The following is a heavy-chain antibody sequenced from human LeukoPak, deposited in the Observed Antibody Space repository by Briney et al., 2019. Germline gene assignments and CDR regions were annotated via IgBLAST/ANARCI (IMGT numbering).Heavy chain of an antibody. J-gene: IGHJ4*02. D-gene: IGHD3-9*01. Sequence: PGGSLRLSCGASGFTFSSYWMSWLRQAPGKGVEWVANIKQDGNEKYYVDSVKGRFTISRDNAKNSLYLQTTSMRAEDTAVYYCARVSRHVLRYFVWLSGLFDYWGQGTLVTVSS. CDR1: GFTFSSYW. CDR2: IKQDGNEK. V-gene: IGHV3-7*01. CDR3: ARVSRHVLRYFVWLSGLFDY.